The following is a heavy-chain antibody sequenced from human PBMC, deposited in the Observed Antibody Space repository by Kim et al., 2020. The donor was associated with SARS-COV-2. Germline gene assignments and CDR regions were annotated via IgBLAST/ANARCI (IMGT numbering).Heavy chain of an antibody. D-gene: IGHD2-21*02. CDR3: AIDRGPYCGGVCYASIGY. V-gene: IGHV3-48*02. J-gene: IGHJ4*02. Sequence: VKGRFTISRDNAKNSLYLQMNSLRDDDTAVYYCAIDRGPYCGGVCYASIGYWGQGTLVTVSS.